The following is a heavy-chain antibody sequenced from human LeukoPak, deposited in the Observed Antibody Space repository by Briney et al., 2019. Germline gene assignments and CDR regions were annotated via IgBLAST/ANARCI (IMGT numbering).Heavy chain of an antibody. CDR1: GLTFSKYW. J-gene: IGHJ4*02. CDR3: ATKQWLAPPPDS. V-gene: IGHV3-74*01. CDR2: INTDGTVT. D-gene: IGHD6-19*01. Sequence: GGSLRLSCAASGLTFSKYWMLWVRQAPGKALESVSRINTDGTVTTCADSVKGRFTVSRDNADNTMFLQMNSVRDEDTAVYYCATKQWLAPPPDSWGQGTPVTVSS.